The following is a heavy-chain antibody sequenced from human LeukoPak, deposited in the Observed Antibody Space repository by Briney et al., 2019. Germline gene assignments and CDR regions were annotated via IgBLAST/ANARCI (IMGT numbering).Heavy chain of an antibody. D-gene: IGHD3-9*01. V-gene: IGHV4-4*07. CDR3: ARDDDILTGYIFDY. Sequence: SETLSLTCTVSGGSISSYYWSWIRQPAGKGLEWIGRIYTSGSTNYNPSLKSRVTMSVDASKNQFSLKLSSVTAADTAVYYCARDDDILTGYIFDYWGQGTLVTVSS. CDR1: GGSISSYY. J-gene: IGHJ4*02. CDR2: IYTSGST.